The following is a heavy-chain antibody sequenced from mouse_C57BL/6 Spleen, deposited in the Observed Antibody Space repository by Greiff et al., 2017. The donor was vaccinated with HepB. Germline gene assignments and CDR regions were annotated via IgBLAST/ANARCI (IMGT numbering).Heavy chain of an antibody. CDR3: ARAAYDYPCDY. J-gene: IGHJ2*01. D-gene: IGHD2-4*01. CDR2: ISDGGSYT. V-gene: IGHV5-4*01. Sequence: EVQLVESGGGLVKPGGSLKLSCAASGFTFSSYAMSWVRQTPEKRLEWVATISDGGSYTYYPDNVKGRFTISRDNAKNNLYLQMSHLKSEDTAMYYCARAAYDYPCDYWGQGTTLTVSS. CDR1: GFTFSSYA.